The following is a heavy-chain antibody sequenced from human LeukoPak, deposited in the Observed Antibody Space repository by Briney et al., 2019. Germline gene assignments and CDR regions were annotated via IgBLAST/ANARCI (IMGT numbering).Heavy chain of an antibody. D-gene: IGHD4-17*01. V-gene: IGHV3-48*02. CDR3: ARNYDYGDFYFDY. J-gene: IGHJ4*02. CDR1: XXTFXXXX. Sequence: GGXLRPSCAXSXXTFXXXXXXXXXXXXGXXXXWXSYISXXSNTIYYADSVKGXXTISRDNAKNSLYLQMNSLRDEDXAVYYCARNYDYGDFYFDYWGQGTLVTVSS. CDR2: ISXXSNTI.